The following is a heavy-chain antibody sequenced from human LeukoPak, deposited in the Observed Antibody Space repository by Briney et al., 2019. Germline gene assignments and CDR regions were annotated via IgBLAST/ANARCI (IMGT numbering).Heavy chain of an antibody. J-gene: IGHJ3*02. CDR1: GFTFSSYW. CDR2: IKQDGSEI. Sequence: GGSLRLSCAASGFTFSSYWMSWVRQAPGKGLEWVANIKQDGSEIYYVGSVKGRFTISRDNAKNSLYLQMNSLRAEDTAVYYCARSTSLYSSSWYYCAFDIWGQGTMVTVSS. D-gene: IGHD6-13*01. V-gene: IGHV3-7*01. CDR3: ARSTSLYSSSWYYCAFDI.